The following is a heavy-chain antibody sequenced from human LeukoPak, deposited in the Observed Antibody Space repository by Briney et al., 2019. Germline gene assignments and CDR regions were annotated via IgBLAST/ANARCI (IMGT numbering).Heavy chain of an antibody. CDR1: GFTFSSYA. V-gene: IGHV3-23*01. D-gene: IGHD3-22*01. J-gene: IGHJ4*02. Sequence: GGSLRLSCAASGFTFSSYAMSWVRQAPGKGLDWVSAISGSGGSTYYADSVKGRFTISRDNSKNTLYLQMNSLRAEDTAVYYCAKDLYYYDSSGNDYWGQGTLVTVSS. CDR3: AKDLYYYDSSGNDY. CDR2: ISGSGGST.